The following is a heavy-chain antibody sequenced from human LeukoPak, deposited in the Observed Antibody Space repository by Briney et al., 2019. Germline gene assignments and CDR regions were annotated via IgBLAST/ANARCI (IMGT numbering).Heavy chain of an antibody. CDR3: ARARSCGGGSCYAEY. D-gene: IGHD2-15*01. V-gene: IGHV5-51*01. CDR2: IYPGDSDT. Sequence: GEALKISCKGSGYSFTIYWIAWVRQMPGKGLEWMGIIYPGDSDTRYSPSFQGQVTISVDKSISTAYLQWSSLKDSDTAMYYCARARSCGGGSCYAEYWGQGTLVTVSS. CDR1: GYSFTIYW. J-gene: IGHJ4*02.